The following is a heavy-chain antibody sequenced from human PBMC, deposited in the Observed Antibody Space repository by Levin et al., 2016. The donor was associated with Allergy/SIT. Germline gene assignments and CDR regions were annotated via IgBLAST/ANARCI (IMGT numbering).Heavy chain of an antibody. CDR1: GGSISSSSYY. CDR3: ARQFGGEWLRSLDAFDI. D-gene: IGHD5-12*01. V-gene: IGHV4-39*01. J-gene: IGHJ3*02. CDR2: IYYSGST. Sequence: SETLSLTCTVSGGSISSSSYYWGWIRQPPGKGLEWIGSIYYSGSTYYNPSLKSRVTISVDTSKNQFSLKLSSVTAADTAVYYCARQFGGEWLRSLDAFDIWGQGTMVTVSS.